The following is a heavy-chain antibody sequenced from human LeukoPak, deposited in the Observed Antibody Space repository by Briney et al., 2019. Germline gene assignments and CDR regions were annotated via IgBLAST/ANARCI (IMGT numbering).Heavy chain of an antibody. J-gene: IGHJ5*02. CDR3: ARVGRSAVVAATPASNNWFDR. D-gene: IGHD2-15*01. CDR1: GFTFSSYS. CDR2: ISSSSSYI. V-gene: IGHV3-21*01. Sequence: GGSLRLSCAASGFTFSSYSMNWVRQAPGKGLEWVSSISSSSSYIYYADSVKGRFTISRDNAKNSLYLQMNSLRAEDTAVYYCARVGRSAVVAATPASNNWFDRWGQGTLVTVSS.